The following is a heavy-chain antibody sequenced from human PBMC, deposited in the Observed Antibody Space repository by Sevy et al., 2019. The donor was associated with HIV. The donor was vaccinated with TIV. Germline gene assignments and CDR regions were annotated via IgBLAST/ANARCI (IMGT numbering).Heavy chain of an antibody. Sequence: ASVKVSCKASGYTFTSYGISWVRQASGQGLEWMGWISAYNGNKNYAQKLQGRVTMTTDTSTSTAYMELRSLRSDDTAVYYCASYASGSYNYWGQGTLVTVSS. J-gene: IGHJ4*02. CDR2: ISAYNGNK. CDR1: GYTFTSYG. D-gene: IGHD1-26*01. V-gene: IGHV1-18*01. CDR3: ASYASGSYNY.